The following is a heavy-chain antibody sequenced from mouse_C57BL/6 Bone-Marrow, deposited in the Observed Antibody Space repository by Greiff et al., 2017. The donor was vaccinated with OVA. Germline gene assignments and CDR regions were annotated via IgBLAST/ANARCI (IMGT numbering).Heavy chain of an antibody. D-gene: IGHD1-1*01. CDR2: IDPSDSET. Sequence: QVQLQQPGAELVRPGSSVKLSCKASGYTFTSYWMHWVKQRPIQGLEWIGNIDPSDSETHYNQKFKDKATLTVDKSSSTAYMQLSSLTSEDSAVYYCARSCITTVVEAYYFDYWGQGTTLTVSS. V-gene: IGHV1-52*01. CDR3: ARSCITTVVEAYYFDY. CDR1: GYTFTSYW. J-gene: IGHJ2*01.